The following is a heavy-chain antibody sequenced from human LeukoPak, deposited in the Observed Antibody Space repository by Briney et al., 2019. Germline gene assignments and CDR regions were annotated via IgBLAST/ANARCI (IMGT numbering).Heavy chain of an antibody. CDR1: GFTFSDYY. D-gene: IGHD3-3*01. CDR3: ARVAFGLYVMDI. V-gene: IGHV3-11*04. Sequence: GGSLRLSCAASGFTFSDYYMSWIRQAPGKGLEWVSYISSSGSTIYYADSVKGRFTISRDNAKNSLYLQLIGLRAEDTAVYYCARVAFGLYVMDIWGQGTTVTVSS. CDR2: ISSSGSTI. J-gene: IGHJ6*02.